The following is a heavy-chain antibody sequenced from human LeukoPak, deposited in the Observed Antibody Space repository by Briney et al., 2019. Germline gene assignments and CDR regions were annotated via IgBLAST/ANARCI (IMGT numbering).Heavy chain of an antibody. D-gene: IGHD2-15*01. CDR2: ISRSSTNK. J-gene: IGHJ4*02. CDR1: GFTFSTSS. Sequence: GGSLRLSCAASGFTFSTSSMNWVRQAPGKGLDWVSSISRSSTNKNYADLVKGRFTISRDNAENLLYLQMNGLRVEDTGVYYCASGSGHDYWGQGTLVTVSS. CDR3: ASGSGHDY. V-gene: IGHV3-21*06.